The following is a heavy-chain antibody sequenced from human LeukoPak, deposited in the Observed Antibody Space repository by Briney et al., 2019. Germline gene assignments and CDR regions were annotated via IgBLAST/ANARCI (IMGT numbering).Heavy chain of an antibody. CDR1: GYSISSGYY. J-gene: IGHJ5*02. D-gene: IGHD1-7*01. V-gene: IGHV4-38-2*02. CDR2: IYHSGST. CDR3: ARALGELRYNWFDP. Sequence: PSETLSLTCTVSGYSISSGYYWGWIRQPPGKGLEWIGSIYHSGSTYYNPSLKSRVTISVDTSKNQFSLKLSSVTAADTAVYYCARALGELRYNWFDPWGQGTLVTVSA.